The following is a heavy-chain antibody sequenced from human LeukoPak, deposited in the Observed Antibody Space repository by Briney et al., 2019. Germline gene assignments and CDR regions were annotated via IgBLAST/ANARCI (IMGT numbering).Heavy chain of an antibody. CDR3: VACSSASCYGDRFDP. V-gene: IGHV3-23*01. CDR1: GFTFASYA. J-gene: IGHJ5*02. Sequence: GGSLRLSCAASGFTFASYAMTWVRQAPGKGLEWVSSISATDGSTYYADSVRGRFTISRDNSKNTLFLQMNSLRAEDTALYYCVACSSASCYGDRFDPWGQGTLSPSPQ. D-gene: IGHD2-2*01. CDR2: ISATDGST.